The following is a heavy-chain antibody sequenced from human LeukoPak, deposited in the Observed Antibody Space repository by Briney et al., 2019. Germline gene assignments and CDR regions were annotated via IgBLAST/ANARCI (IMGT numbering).Heavy chain of an antibody. CDR3: ARHLASSTWSAFDI. D-gene: IGHD6-6*01. CDR2: IYPGNSDT. V-gene: IGHV5-51*01. CDR1: GYSFTSYW. Sequence: GESLKFSCEGSGYSFTSYWTGWVRQMPGKGLEWMGIIYPGNSDTKYSPSFQGQVTISVDKSINTAYLQWSSLKGSDTAIYYCARHLASSTWSAFDIWGQGTMVTVSS. J-gene: IGHJ3*02.